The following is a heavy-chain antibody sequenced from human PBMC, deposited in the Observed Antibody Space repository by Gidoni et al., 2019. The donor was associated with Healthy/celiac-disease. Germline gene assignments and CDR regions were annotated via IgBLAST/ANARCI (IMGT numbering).Heavy chain of an antibody. CDR1: GFTFSSYA. J-gene: IGHJ4*02. D-gene: IGHD3-3*01. CDR2: ISYDGSNK. Sequence: QVQLVASGGGVVQPGRSLRLSCAASGFTFSSYAMHWVRQAPGKGLEWVAVISYDGSNKYYADSVKGRFTISRDNSKNTLYLQMNSLRAEDTAVYYCARDSVGVALDYWGQGTLVTVSS. CDR3: ARDSVGVALDY. V-gene: IGHV3-30-3*01.